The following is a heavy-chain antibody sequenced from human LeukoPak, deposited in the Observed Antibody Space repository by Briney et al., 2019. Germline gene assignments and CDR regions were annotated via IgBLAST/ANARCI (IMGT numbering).Heavy chain of an antibody. CDR3: ARDDHAVVTGRGYSYGYPYYYDGMDV. J-gene: IGHJ6*02. CDR1: GFTFSSYA. Sequence: GGSLRLSCAASGFTFSSYAMSWVRQAPGKGLEWVSAISGSGGSTYYADSVKGRFTISRDNSKNSLSLQMNSLRAEDTAVYYCARDDHAVVTGRGYSYGYPYYYDGMDVWGQGTTVTVSS. V-gene: IGHV3-23*01. CDR2: ISGSGGST. D-gene: IGHD5-18*01.